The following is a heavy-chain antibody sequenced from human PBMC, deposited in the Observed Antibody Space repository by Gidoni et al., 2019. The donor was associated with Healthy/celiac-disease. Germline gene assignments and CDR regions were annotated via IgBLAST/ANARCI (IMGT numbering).Heavy chain of an antibody. CDR3: ARAGYSSSSPLIY. J-gene: IGHJ4*02. Sequence: QVQLVESGGGVVQPGRSLRLSCAASGFPFSSYAMHWVRQAPGKGLEWVAVISYDGSNKYYADSVKGRFTISRDNSKNTLYLQMNSLRAEDTAVYYCARAGYSSSSPLIYWGQGTLVTVSS. CDR2: ISYDGSNK. CDR1: GFPFSSYA. D-gene: IGHD6-6*01. V-gene: IGHV3-30-3*01.